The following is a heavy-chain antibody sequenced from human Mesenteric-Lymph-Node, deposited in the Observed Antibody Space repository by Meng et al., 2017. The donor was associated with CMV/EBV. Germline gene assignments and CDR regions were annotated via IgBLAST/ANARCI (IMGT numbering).Heavy chain of an antibody. CDR1: GFTFSSYG. Sequence: GESLKISCAASGFTFSSYGMHWVRQAPGKGLEWVAFIRYDGSNKYYADSVKGRFTISRDNSKNTLYLQMNSLRAEDTAVYYCARGAYYDFWSGYQNQADAFDIWGQGTTVTVSS. J-gene: IGHJ3*02. V-gene: IGHV3-30*02. D-gene: IGHD3-3*01. CDR3: ARGAYYDFWSGYQNQADAFDI. CDR2: IRYDGSNK.